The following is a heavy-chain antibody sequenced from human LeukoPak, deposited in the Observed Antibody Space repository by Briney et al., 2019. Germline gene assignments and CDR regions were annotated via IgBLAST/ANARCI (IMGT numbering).Heavy chain of an antibody. V-gene: IGHV4-59*01. CDR1: GGSISSYY. D-gene: IGHD5-24*01. J-gene: IGHJ4*02. CDR2: IYYSGST. CDR3: ARGRDGYNYRFFDY. Sequence: PSETLSLTCTVSGGSISSYYWSWIRQPPGKGLEWIGYIYYSGSTYYNPPLKSRVTISVDTSTNQFSLKLRSVTAADTAVYYCARGRDGYNYRFFDYWGQGTLVTVSS.